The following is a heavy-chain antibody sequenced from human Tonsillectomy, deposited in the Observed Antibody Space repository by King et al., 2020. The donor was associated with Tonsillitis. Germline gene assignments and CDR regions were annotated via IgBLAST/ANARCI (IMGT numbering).Heavy chain of an antibody. CDR3: ASVLERYDSVTYFFGF. J-gene: IGHJ4*02. V-gene: IGHV1-69*01. D-gene: IGHD3-10*01. Sequence: APGQGLEWMGGIIPIFGAANYAHKFQGRVTITADESTTTAYMELSSLRSEDTAVYYCASVLERYDSVTYFFGFWGLGTLVTV. CDR2: IIPIFGAA.